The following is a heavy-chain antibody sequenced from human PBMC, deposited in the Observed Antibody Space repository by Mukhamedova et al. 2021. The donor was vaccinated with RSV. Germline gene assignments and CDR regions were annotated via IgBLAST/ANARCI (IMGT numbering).Heavy chain of an antibody. Sequence: FTISRDNSKNTLYLQMNSLRAEDTAVYYCARHGQNIVGATVSRGDYFDYWGQGTLVTVSS. CDR3: ARHGQNIVGATVSRGDYFDY. D-gene: IGHD1-26*01. J-gene: IGHJ4*02. V-gene: IGHV3-66*04.